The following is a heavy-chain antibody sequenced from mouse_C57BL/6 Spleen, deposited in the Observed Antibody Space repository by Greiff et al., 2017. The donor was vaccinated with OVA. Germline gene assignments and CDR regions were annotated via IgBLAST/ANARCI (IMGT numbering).Heavy chain of an antibody. CDR1: GFTFSDYY. D-gene: IGHD4-1*02. CDR3: ARAPTGYYFDY. V-gene: IGHV5-16*01. Sequence: EVQVVESEGGLVQPGSSMKLSCTASGFTFSDYYMAWVRQVPEKGLEWVANINYDGSSTYYLDSLKSRFIISRDNAKNILYLQMSSLKSEDTATYYCARAPTGYYFDYWGQGTTLTVSS. J-gene: IGHJ2*01. CDR2: INYDGSST.